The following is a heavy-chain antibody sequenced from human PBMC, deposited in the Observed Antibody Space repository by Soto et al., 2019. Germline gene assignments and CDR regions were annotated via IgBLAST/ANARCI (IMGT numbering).Heavy chain of an antibody. CDR1: GFTFGDYA. V-gene: IGHV3-49*03. CDR2: IRSKAYGGTT. J-gene: IGHJ4*02. Sequence: GGSLRLSCTASGFTFGDYAMSWFRQAPGKGLEWVGFIRSKAYGGTTEYAASVKGRFTISRDDSKSIAYLQMSSLKTEDTAVYHCTRDRFGYDDRVFDYWGQGTLVTVSS. CDR3: TRDRFGYDDRVFDY. D-gene: IGHD3-22*01.